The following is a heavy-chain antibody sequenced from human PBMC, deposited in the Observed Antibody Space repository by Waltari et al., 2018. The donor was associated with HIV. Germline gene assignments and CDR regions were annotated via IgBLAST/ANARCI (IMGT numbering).Heavy chain of an antibody. Sequence: QVQLVQSGAEVKKPGASVKVSCKASGYTFTSYAMHWVRQAPGQRLEWMGWINAGNGNTKYSQKFQGRVTITRDTSASTAYMELSSLRSEDTAVYYCASSNPQDYGDYEGVWDYWGQGTLATVSS. CDR3: ASSNPQDYGDYEGVWDY. CDR2: INAGNGNT. V-gene: IGHV1-3*01. J-gene: IGHJ4*02. D-gene: IGHD4-17*01. CDR1: GYTFTSYA.